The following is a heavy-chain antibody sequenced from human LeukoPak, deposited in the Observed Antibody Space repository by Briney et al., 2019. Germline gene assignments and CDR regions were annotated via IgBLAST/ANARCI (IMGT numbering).Heavy chain of an antibody. CDR3: ARDKYSDGAYDY. CDR1: GYTFTSYG. Sequence: GASVKVSCKASGYTFTSYGISWERQAPGQGLEWMGGIIPIFGTANYAQKFQGRVTITTDESTSTAYMELSSLRSEDTAVYYCARDKYSDGAYDYWGQGTLVTVSS. CDR2: IIPIFGTA. J-gene: IGHJ4*02. V-gene: IGHV1-69*05. D-gene: IGHD2/OR15-2a*01.